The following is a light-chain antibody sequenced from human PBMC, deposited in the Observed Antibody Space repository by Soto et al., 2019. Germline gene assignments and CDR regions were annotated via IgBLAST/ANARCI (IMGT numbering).Light chain of an antibody. CDR3: QQYGSSGT. CDR2: GAS. CDR1: QSVATN. Sequence: TQSPGPLSFSPAEKATPPCRASQSVATNLAWYQQKPGQPPRLLIYGASNRATGIPDRFSGSGSGTDFTLTISRLETEDFAVYYCQQYGSSGTFGQGTKVDIK. J-gene: IGKJ1*01. V-gene: IGKV3-20*01.